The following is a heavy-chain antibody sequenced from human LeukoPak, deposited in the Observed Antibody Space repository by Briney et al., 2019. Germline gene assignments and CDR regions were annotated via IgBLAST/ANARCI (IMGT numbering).Heavy chain of an antibody. D-gene: IGHD5-12*01. J-gene: IGHJ4*02. V-gene: IGHV1-69*06. Sequence: ASVKVSCQASVCTFSRYAISWVRQAPGQGLEWMGGIITIFGTANYAQKFQGRVTITADKSTSTAYMELRSLRSDDTAVYYCARVGSGYDFGPYYFDYWGQGTLVTVSS. CDR2: IITIFGTA. CDR1: VCTFSRYA. CDR3: ARVGSGYDFGPYYFDY.